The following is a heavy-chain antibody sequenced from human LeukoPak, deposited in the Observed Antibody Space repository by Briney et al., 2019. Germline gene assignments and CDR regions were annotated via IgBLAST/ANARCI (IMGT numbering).Heavy chain of an antibody. CDR2: ISAYNGNT. Sequence: ASVKVSCTASGYTFTSYGISWVRQAPGQGLEWMGWISAYNGNTNYAQKLQGRVTMTTDTSTSTAYMELRSLRSDDTAVYYCARDRNIAAAGTRSLDYWGQGTLVTVSS. J-gene: IGHJ4*02. CDR3: ARDRNIAAAGTRSLDY. D-gene: IGHD6-13*01. CDR1: GYTFTSYG. V-gene: IGHV1-18*04.